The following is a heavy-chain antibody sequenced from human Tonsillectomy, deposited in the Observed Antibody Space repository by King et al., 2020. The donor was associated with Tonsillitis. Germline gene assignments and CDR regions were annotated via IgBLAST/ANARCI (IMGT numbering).Heavy chain of an antibody. Sequence: VQLVESGGGVVQPGRSLRLSCAASGFTLSNYGMHWVRQAPGKGLEWGAVISDDGSNKYYADSVKGRFNISRDNSKKTLYLQMNRLRAEDTGVYYGTKAKDYGSGSYYEYYFDYWGQGTLVTVSS. J-gene: IGHJ4*02. CDR1: GFTLSNYG. CDR2: ISDDGSNK. V-gene: IGHV3-30*18. CDR3: TKAKDYGSGSYYEYYFDY. D-gene: IGHD3-10*01.